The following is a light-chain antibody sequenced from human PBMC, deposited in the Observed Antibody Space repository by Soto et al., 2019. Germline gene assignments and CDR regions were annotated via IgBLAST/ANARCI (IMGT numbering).Light chain of an antibody. CDR1: SSDVGGYNY. CDR3: SSYTSSSTLDV. V-gene: IGLV2-14*01. Sequence: QSALTQPASVSGSPGQSITISCTGTSSDVGGYNYVSWYQQHPGKALKLLIYEVSNRPSGLSNRFSGSKFGNTASLTISGLQVEDEADYYCSSYTSSSTLDVFGTGTKLTVL. J-gene: IGLJ1*01. CDR2: EVS.